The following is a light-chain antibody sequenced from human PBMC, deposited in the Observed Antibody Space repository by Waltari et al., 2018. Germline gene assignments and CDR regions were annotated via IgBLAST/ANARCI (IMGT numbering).Light chain of an antibody. CDR3: AAWDDSLSGLWV. CDR2: RDN. V-gene: IGLV1-44*01. J-gene: IGLJ3*02. Sequence: QSVLTQPPSASGTPGQMVTISCSGSNSNIGRNPVNWYQQLPGAAPKLLIYRDNQRPSGLPDRFPASKSGTSASLAISGLQSEDEADYYCAAWDDSLSGLWVFGGGTKVTVL. CDR1: NSNIGRNP.